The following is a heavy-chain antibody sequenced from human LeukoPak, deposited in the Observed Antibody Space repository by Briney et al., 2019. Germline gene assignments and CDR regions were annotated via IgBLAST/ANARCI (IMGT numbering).Heavy chain of an antibody. V-gene: IGHV3-48*04. CDR2: IRSNSDAI. J-gene: IGHJ4*02. Sequence: GGSLRLSCAASGFTFSSCSMNWVRQAPGKGLEWISYIRSNSDAIDYADSVKGRFTISRDNAKSSLYLQMNSLRAEDTAMYYCARDIGHYGSGSPYWGRGTLVTVSS. CDR1: GFTFSSCS. D-gene: IGHD3-10*01. CDR3: ARDIGHYGSGSPY.